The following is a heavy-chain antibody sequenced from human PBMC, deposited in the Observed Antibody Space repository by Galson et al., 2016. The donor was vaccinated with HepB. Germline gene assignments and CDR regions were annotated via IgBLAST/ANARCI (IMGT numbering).Heavy chain of an antibody. D-gene: IGHD6-19*01. CDR2: VYYSGST. J-gene: IGHJ4*02. Sequence: LRLSCAASGFICSSYEINWVRQAPGKGLEWIGSVYYSGSTNYNPSTKSRVNISEDTAKNQFSLKLNPRTAADTAVYFSAIRHYIGWYNYFDFWGQGTLVTVSS. CDR1: GFICSSYE. CDR3: AIRHYIGWYNYFDF. V-gene: IGHV4-39*01.